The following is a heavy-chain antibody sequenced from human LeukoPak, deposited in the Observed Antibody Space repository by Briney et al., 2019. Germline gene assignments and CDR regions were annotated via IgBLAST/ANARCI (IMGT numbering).Heavy chain of an antibody. CDR2: INPNSGGT. J-gene: IGHJ2*01. CDR3: ASRVTPVTQFYWYFDL. CDR1: GYTFTGYY. V-gene: IGHV1-2*02. Sequence: ASVKVSCKASGYTFTGYYMLWVRQAPGQGLEWMGWINPNSGGTNYAQKFQGKVTMTRDTSISTAYMELSRLRSDDTAVYYCASRVTPVTQFYWYFDLWGRGTLVTVSS. D-gene: IGHD4-17*01.